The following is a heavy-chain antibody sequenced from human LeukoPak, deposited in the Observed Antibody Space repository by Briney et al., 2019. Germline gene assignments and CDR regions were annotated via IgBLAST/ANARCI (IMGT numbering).Heavy chain of an antibody. V-gene: IGHV4-30-4*08. CDR2: IYYSGST. CDR3: ARGGYCSSTSCYPIYWFDP. CDR1: GGSISSGDYY. Sequence: SEILSLTCTVSGGSISSGDYYWSWIRQPPGKGLEWIGYIYYSGSTYYNPSLKSRVTISVDTSKNQFSLKLSSVTAADTAVYYCARGGYCSSTSCYPIYWFDPWGQGTLVTVSS. J-gene: IGHJ5*02. D-gene: IGHD2-2*01.